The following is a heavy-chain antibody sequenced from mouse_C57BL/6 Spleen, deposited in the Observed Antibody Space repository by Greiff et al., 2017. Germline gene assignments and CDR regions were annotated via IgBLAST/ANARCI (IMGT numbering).Heavy chain of an antibody. J-gene: IGHJ2*01. CDR2: IRSKSTNYAT. V-gene: IGHV10-1*01. CDR1: GFSFNTHA. D-gene: IGHD2-4*01. CDR3: ERQGLRRSFDY. Sequence: DAGGGLVQPKGSLKLSCAASGFSFNTHALNWVRQAPGKGLAWVARIRSKSTNYATYYADSVKDRLTISRDNSDSMLYLQMNNLKTEDTAMYDCERQGLRRSFDYRGEGTTLTVSP.